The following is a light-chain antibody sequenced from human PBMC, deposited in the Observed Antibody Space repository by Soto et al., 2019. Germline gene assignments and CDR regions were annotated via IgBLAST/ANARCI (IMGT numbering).Light chain of an antibody. CDR1: QSFSSRR. V-gene: IGKV3-20*01. Sequence: EIVFTQAPGTVSLSTGERATLYCRASQSFSSRRLAWYRQKRGQGPRLLVYAASSRATGIPDRFSDSGSGTAFTLTINKLAPDYFAVYYCQQYGSSLWPFGQGTNVDI. CDR3: QQYGSSLWP. J-gene: IGKJ1*01. CDR2: AAS.